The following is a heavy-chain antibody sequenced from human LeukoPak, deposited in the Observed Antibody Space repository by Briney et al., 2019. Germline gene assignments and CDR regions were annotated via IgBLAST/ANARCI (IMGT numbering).Heavy chain of an antibody. J-gene: IGHJ4*02. CDR3: ARGNSSGRGALDY. CDR2: ISSSNSTI. Sequence: PGGSLRLSCAASGFTFRSYSMNWVRQAPGKGLEWVSYISSSNSTIYYRDSVKGRSTISRDNAENSLYLQMNNLRAEDTAVYCCARGNSSGRGALDYWGQGTLVTVSS. V-gene: IGHV3-48*04. D-gene: IGHD5-18*01. CDR1: GFTFRSYS.